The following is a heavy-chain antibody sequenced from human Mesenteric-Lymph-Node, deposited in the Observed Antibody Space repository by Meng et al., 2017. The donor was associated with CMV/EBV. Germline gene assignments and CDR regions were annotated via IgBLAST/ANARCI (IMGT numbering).Heavy chain of an antibody. CDR1: GGSFSGYY. CDR3: ARHQRWLKSEGGFNY. D-gene: IGHD4-23*01. CDR2: INHSGST. Sequence: QVQLQQWGEGLLKPSETLSLTCAVYGGSFSGYYWSWIRQPPGKGLEWIGEINHSGSTNYNPSLKSRVTISVDTSKNQFSLKLSSVNADTAVYYCARHQRWLKSEGGFNYWGQGTLVTVSS. V-gene: IGHV4-34*01. J-gene: IGHJ4*02.